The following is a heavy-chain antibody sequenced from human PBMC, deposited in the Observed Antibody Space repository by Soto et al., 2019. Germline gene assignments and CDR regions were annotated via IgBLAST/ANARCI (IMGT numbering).Heavy chain of an antibody. CDR1: GYTFTSYG. V-gene: IGHV1-18*04. CDR2: ISAYNGNT. J-gene: IGHJ4*02. Sequence: QVQLVQSGAEVKKPGASVKVSCKASGYTFTSYGISWVRQAPGQGLEWVGWISAYNGNTNYAQKLQGRVTMTTDTSTSTAYMELRSLRSDDTAVYYCARAPTLWFGELRMFGFDYWGQGTLVTVSS. D-gene: IGHD3-10*01. CDR3: ARAPTLWFGELRMFGFDY.